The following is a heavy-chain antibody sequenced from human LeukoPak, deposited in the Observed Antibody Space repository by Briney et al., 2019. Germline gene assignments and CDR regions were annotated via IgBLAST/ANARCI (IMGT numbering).Heavy chain of an antibody. J-gene: IGHJ5*02. V-gene: IGHV1-46*01. D-gene: IGHD3-9*01. CDR2: INPSGGST. CDR1: GYTFTSYY. Sequence: ASVKVSCQASGYTFTSYYMHWVRQAPGQGLEWMGIINPSGGSTSYAQKFQGRVTMTRDTSTSTVYMELSSLGSEDTAVYYCARHPPYYDILTGYYSVEDWFDPWGQGTLVTVSS. CDR3: ARHPPYYDILTGYYSVEDWFDP.